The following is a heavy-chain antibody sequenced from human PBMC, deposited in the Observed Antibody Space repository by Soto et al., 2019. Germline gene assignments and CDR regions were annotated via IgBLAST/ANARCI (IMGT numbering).Heavy chain of an antibody. CDR3: ARRKVGPKWELHAYYYGMDV. J-gene: IGHJ6*02. D-gene: IGHD1-26*01. CDR1: GGSISSYY. V-gene: IGHV4-59*08. CDR2: IYYSGST. Sequence: SETLSLTCTVSGGSISSYYWSWIRQPPGKGLEWIGYIYYSGSTNYNPSLKSRVTISVDTSKNQFSLKLSSVTAADTAVYYCARRKVGPKWELHAYYYGMDVWGQGTTVTVS.